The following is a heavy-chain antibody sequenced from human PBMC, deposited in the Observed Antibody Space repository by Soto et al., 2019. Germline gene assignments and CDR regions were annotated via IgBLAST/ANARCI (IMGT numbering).Heavy chain of an antibody. J-gene: IGHJ6*03. CDR2: MNPNSGNT. Sequence: ASVKVSCKASGYTFTSYDINWVRQATGQGLEWMGWMNPNSGNTGYAQKFQGRVTMTRNTSISTAYMELSSLRSEYTAVYYCARAMWGDFWSGQLSGLSMDVWGKGTTVTVSS. CDR3: ARAMWGDFWSGQLSGLSMDV. CDR1: GYTFTSYD. V-gene: IGHV1-8*01. D-gene: IGHD3-3*01.